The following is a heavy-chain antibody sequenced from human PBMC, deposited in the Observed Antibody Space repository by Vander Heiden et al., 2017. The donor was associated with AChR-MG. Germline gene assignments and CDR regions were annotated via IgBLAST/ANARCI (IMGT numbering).Heavy chain of an antibody. J-gene: IGHJ6*02. CDR3: ARGNYYYGMDV. V-gene: IGHV3-33*01. Sequence: QVQLVESGGGVVQPGRSLRLSCAASGSTFSSYGMHWVRQAPGKGLEWVAVIWYDGSNKYYADSVKGRFTISRDNSKNTLYLQMNSLRAEDTAVYYCARGNYYYGMDVWGQGTTVTVSS. CDR2: IWYDGSNK. CDR1: GSTFSSYG.